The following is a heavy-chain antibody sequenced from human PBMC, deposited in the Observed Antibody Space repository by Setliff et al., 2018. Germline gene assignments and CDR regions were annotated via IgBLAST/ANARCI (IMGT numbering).Heavy chain of an antibody. J-gene: IGHJ4*02. V-gene: IGHV4-59*01. Sequence: SETLSLTCSVSGDSINHYYWTWIRQPPGKGLEWIGFIYYSGATTYNPSLKSRVTISVDTSKNQFSLNLNSVTAADTAVYYCARYRNYFDSSGQTQYYFDFWGQGTLVTVSS. D-gene: IGHD3-22*01. CDR3: ARYRNYFDSSGQTQYYFDF. CDR2: IYYSGAT. CDR1: GDSINHYY.